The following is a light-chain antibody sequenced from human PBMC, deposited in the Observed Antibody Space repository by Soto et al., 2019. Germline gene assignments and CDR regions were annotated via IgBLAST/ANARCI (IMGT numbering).Light chain of an antibody. J-gene: IGKJ1*01. V-gene: IGKV3-11*01. CDR1: QSVSSY. Sequence: EIVLTQSPATLSLSPGERATLSCRASQSVSSYLAWYQQKPGQAPRLLIYDASNRATGIPARFSGSGSGTDFTLTISSLEPEDFAFYYCQQRSNSFGQGTKVEIK. CDR2: DAS. CDR3: QQRSNS.